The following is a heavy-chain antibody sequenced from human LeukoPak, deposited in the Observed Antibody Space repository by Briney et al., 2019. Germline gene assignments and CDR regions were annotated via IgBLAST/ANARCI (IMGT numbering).Heavy chain of an antibody. D-gene: IGHD5-18*01. CDR2: IYYSGSS. CDR1: GVSISSSSYY. V-gene: IGHV4-39*01. CDR3: ARHVDTATDYFDY. Sequence: PSETLSLTCTVSGVSISSSSYYWGWIRQPPGKGLEWIGSIYYSGSSYYNPSLKSRVTISVHTSKNQFSLKLSSVTAADTAVYYCARHVDTATDYFDYWGQGTLVTVSS. J-gene: IGHJ4*02.